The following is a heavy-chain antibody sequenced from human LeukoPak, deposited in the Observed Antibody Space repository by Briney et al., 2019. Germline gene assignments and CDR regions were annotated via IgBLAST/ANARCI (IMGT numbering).Heavy chain of an antibody. Sequence: SETLSLTCTVSGGSISSYYWSWIRQPPGKGLEWIGYIYYSGSTNYNPSLKSRVTISVDTSKNQFSLKLSSVTAADTAMYYCARQVDIAVAGYDYWGQGTLITVSS. D-gene: IGHD6-13*01. J-gene: IGHJ4*02. CDR2: IYYSGST. CDR3: ARQVDIAVAGYDY. CDR1: GGSISSYY. V-gene: IGHV4-59*08.